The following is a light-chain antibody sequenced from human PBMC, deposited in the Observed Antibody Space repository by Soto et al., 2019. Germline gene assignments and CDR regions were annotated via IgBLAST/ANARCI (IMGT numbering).Light chain of an antibody. J-gene: IGKJ1*01. Sequence: EIVLTQSPGTLSLSPGERATLSCRASQSVSSSYLAWYQQKPGQAPRLLIYGASSRATGIPDRFSGSGSGTDFTRTIRRLEPADFAVYCCQQYCSSPRTFGRGTKV. CDR2: GAS. CDR1: QSVSSSY. CDR3: QQYCSSPRT. V-gene: IGKV3-20*01.